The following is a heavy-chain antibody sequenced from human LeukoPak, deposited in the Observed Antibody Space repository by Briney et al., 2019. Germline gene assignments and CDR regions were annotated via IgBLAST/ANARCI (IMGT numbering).Heavy chain of an antibody. Sequence: GGSLRLSCAASGFTLSSYSMNWVRQAPGKGLEWVSSISSSSSYIYYADSVKGRFTISRDNAKNSLYLQMNSLRAEDTAVYYCARGVVVTAYDAFDIWGQGTMVTVSS. CDR1: GFTLSSYS. D-gene: IGHD2-21*02. CDR3: ARGVVVTAYDAFDI. V-gene: IGHV3-21*01. J-gene: IGHJ3*02. CDR2: ISSSSSYI.